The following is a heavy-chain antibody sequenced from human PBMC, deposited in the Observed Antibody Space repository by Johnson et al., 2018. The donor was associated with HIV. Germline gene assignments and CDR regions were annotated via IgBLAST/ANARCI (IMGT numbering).Heavy chain of an antibody. J-gene: IGHJ3*02. Sequence: QVQLVESGGGVVQPGGSLRLSCAASGFTFRSYGMHWVRQAPGKGLEWVAFIRYDGSNKYYADSVKGRFIISRDNSKNTLYLQMNSLRAEDTAVYYCARDIIAVAGYDAFDIWGQGTMVTVSS. CDR1: GFTFRSYG. V-gene: IGHV3-30*02. CDR3: ARDIIAVAGYDAFDI. D-gene: IGHD6-19*01. CDR2: IRYDGSNK.